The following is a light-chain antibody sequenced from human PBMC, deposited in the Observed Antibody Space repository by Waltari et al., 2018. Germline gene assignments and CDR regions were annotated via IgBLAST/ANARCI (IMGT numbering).Light chain of an antibody. CDR1: QGISSN. Sequence: IQLTQSPSSLSASVGDRVTITCRASQGISSNLAWYQQKPGKAPKLLISAASTLQSGVPLRFSGSGSGTDFTLTISSLQPEDFAIYYCQQLNSYPITFGQGTRLEIK. V-gene: IGKV1-9*01. J-gene: IGKJ5*01. CDR2: AAS. CDR3: QQLNSYPIT.